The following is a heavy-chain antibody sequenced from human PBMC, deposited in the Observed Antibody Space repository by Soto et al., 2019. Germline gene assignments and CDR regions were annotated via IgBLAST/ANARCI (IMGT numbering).Heavy chain of an antibody. Sequence: QVHLVESGGGVVQPGRSLRLTCAASGFTFRGYGMHWVRQAPGKGLEWVAVISYDGGKKYYEDSVKGRFTVSRDNSKNTLYLQMNSLRPEDTANYYCTKDHDIAVGGPYYFYGMDVWGQGTTVTVSS. CDR1: GFTFRGYG. J-gene: IGHJ6*02. CDR3: TKDHDIAVGGPYYFYGMDV. D-gene: IGHD6-19*01. CDR2: ISYDGGKK. V-gene: IGHV3-30*18.